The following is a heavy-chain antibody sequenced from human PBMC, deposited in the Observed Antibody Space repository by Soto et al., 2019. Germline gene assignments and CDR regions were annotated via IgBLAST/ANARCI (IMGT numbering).Heavy chain of an antibody. D-gene: IGHD6-13*01. CDR3: ARGGSSRYGVDS. CDR1: GYTFTSYG. CDR2: ISDFKGNK. J-gene: IGHJ4*02. V-gene: IGHV1-18*01. Sequence: VQLVQSGAEVKEPGASVKVSCKASGYTFTSYGISWVRQATGQGLEWMGWISDFKGNKNYAQKLQGRVTMTTDTSTRTAYMELRSLRSDDTAVYYCARGGSSRYGVDSWGQGTLVTVSS.